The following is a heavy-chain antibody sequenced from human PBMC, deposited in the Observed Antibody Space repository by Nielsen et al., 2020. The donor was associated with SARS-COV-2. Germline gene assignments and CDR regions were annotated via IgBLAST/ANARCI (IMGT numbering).Heavy chain of an antibody. CDR2: ISSSSSTI. CDR1: GFTFSSYS. J-gene: IGHJ5*02. V-gene: IGHV3-48*02. CDR3: ARDLKRGYFWFDP. Sequence: GESLKISCAASGFTFSSYSMNWVRQAPGKGLEWVSYISSSSSTIYYADSVKGRFTISRDNAKNSLYLQMDSLRDEDTAVYYCARDLKRGYFWFDPWGQGTLVTVSS. D-gene: IGHD5-18*01.